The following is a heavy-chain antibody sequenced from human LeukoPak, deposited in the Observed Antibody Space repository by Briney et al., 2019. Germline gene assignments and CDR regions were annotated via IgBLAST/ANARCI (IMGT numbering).Heavy chain of an antibody. Sequence: GGSLRLSCAASGFTLSSYSMNWVRQAPGKGLEWVTSISRSSAYIYYADSVKGRFTISRDNAKNSLYLQMNSLRAEDTAVYYCASFPPYMVRTDAFDIWGQGTMVTVSS. CDR2: ISRSSAYI. CDR1: GFTLSSYS. J-gene: IGHJ3*02. V-gene: IGHV3-21*01. CDR3: ASFPPYMVRTDAFDI. D-gene: IGHD3-10*01.